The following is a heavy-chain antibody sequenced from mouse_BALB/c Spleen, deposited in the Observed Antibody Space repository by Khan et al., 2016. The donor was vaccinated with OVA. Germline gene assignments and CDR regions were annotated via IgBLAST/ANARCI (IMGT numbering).Heavy chain of an antibody. CDR1: GYTFTSYT. CDR3: VRAGDYYRNYDWFAY. Sequence: QVQLKESGAELARPGASVKMSCKASGYTFTSYTIHWIKQRPGQGLEWIGYINPSNGYTNYNQKFKDKATFTADKSSPTAYMQLSSLTSEDSEVDNCVRAGDYYRNYDWFAYWGQGTLVTVSA. CDR2: INPSNGYT. V-gene: IGHV1-4*01. J-gene: IGHJ3*01. D-gene: IGHD2-5*01.